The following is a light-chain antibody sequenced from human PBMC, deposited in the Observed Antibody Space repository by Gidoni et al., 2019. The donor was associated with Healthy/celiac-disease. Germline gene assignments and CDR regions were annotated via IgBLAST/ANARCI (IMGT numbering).Light chain of an antibody. Sequence: SSELTQDPAVSVALGQTVRITCQGDSLRSYYASWYQQKPGQAPVLVIYGKNNRTSGIPDRFSGSSSGNTASLTITGAQAEDEADYYCNSRDSSGNHVVFGGWTKLTVL. V-gene: IGLV3-19*01. J-gene: IGLJ2*01. CDR3: NSRDSSGNHVV. CDR1: SLRSYY. CDR2: GKN.